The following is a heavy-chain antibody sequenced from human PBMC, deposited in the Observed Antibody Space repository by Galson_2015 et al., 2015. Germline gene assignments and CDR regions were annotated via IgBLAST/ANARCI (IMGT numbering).Heavy chain of an antibody. Sequence: SLRLSCAASGFTFSDYGMHWVRQAPGKGLEWVAVIWNDGSDNRHADSVKGRFTISRDNSNNLLYLQMNNLRVEDAAVYYCARDEPGSGPNWYFDLWGRGTLVTVSS. D-gene: IGHD6-19*01. J-gene: IGHJ2*01. CDR2: IWNDGSDN. CDR1: GFTFSDYG. CDR3: ARDEPGSGPNWYFDL. V-gene: IGHV3-33*01.